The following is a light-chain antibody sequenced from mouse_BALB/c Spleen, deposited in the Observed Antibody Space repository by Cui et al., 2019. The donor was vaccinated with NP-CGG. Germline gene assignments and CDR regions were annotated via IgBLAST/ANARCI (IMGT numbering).Light chain of an antibody. CDR1: TRAVTTSNY. CDR2: GTN. V-gene: IGLV1*01. Sequence: QAVVTQESALTTSPGETVTLTCRSRTRAVTTSNYANWIQEKPDHVFTGLIGGTNNRVPGVPARFSGSLIGDKAARTITGAQTEDEAIYFCALWYSNHWGFGGGTKLTVL. CDR3: ALWYSNHWG. J-gene: IGLJ1*01.